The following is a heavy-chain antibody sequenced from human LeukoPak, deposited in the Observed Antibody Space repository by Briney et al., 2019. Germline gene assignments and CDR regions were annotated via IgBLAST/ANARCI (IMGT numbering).Heavy chain of an antibody. D-gene: IGHD3-3*01. CDR1: GGSISSYY. J-gene: IGHJ6*02. Sequence: SETLSLTCTVSGGSISSYYWSWIRQPPGKGLEWIGYIYYSGSTNYNPSLKSRVTISVDTSKNQFSLKLSSVTAADTAVYYCARSRLNYDFWSDSLYYYYGMDVWGQGTTVTVPS. V-gene: IGHV4-59*01. CDR2: IYYSGST. CDR3: ARSRLNYDFWSDSLYYYYGMDV.